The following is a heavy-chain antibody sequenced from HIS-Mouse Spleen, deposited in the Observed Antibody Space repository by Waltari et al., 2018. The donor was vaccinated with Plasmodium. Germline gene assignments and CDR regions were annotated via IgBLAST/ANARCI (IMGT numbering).Heavy chain of an antibody. CDR1: GGSFSGYS. D-gene: IGHD3-10*01. CDR2: INHSGST. CDR3: ARGRVLGTSSGYFEL. Sequence: HVQLQLCGARLFKPSETLSLPFAVYGGSFSGYSCSWTRQPPGKGLEWIGEINHSGSTNYNPSLKSRVTISVDTSKNQCSLKLSSVTAADTAVYYCARGRVLGTSSGYFELWGRGTLVTVSS. J-gene: IGHJ2*01. V-gene: IGHV4-34*01.